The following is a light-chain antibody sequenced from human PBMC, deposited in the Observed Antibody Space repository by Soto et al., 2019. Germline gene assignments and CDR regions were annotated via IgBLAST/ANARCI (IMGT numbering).Light chain of an antibody. J-gene: IGKJ5*01. CDR2: DAS. V-gene: IGKV1-5*01. Sequence: DIQMTQSPSTLSASVGDRFTITCRASQGISNRLAWYQQKPGKAPKVVIYDASSLESGVPSRFSGSGSGTEFILTINSLQPDDFATYCCQHYGGMWAFGQGTRLEIK. CDR3: QHYGGMWA. CDR1: QGISNR.